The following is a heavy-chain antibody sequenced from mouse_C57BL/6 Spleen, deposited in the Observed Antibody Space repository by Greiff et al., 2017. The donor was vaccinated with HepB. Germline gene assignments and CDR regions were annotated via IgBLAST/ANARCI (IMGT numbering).Heavy chain of an antibody. D-gene: IGHD4-1*01. CDR1: GYTFTSYT. J-gene: IGHJ2*01. CDR2: INPSSGYT. V-gene: IGHV1-4*01. Sequence: VQLQQSGAELARPGASVKMSCKASGYTFTSYTMHWVKQRPGQGLEWIGYINPSSGYTKYNQKFKDKATLTADKSSSTAYMQLSSLTSEDSAVYYCARPLNWDYFDYWGQGTTLTVAA. CDR3: ARPLNWDYFDY.